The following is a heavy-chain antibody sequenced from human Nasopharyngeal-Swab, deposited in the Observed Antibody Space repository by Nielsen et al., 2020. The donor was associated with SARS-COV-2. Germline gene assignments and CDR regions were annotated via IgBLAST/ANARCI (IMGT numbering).Heavy chain of an antibody. CDR2: ISGSGGST. J-gene: IGHJ4*02. D-gene: IGHD3-22*01. Sequence: GESLKISCAASGFTFSSYAMSSVRQAPGQGLGWVSAISGSGGSTYYADSVKGRFTISRDNTKNTLYLQMNSQRAEDTAVYYCAKVEITMIVVPNGGFDYWGQGTLVTVSS. V-gene: IGHV3-23*01. CDR3: AKVEITMIVVPNGGFDY. CDR1: GFTFSSYA.